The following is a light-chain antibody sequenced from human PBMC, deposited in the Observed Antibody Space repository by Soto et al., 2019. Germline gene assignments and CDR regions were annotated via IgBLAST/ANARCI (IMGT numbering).Light chain of an antibody. CDR2: GAS. V-gene: IGKV1-9*01. CDR3: QQLNSFPIP. J-gene: IGKJ3*01. CDR1: QGIANF. Sequence: IPLTQSPSSLSASVGDRVTISCRASQGIANFLAWYQQKPGKAPKLLIYGASTLQSGVPSRFGGSGSGTDFTLTISTLQPEDFATYYCQQLNSFPIPFGRGTKVDIK.